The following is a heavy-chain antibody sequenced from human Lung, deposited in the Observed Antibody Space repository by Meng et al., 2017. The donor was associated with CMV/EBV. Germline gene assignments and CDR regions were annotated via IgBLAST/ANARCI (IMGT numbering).Heavy chain of an antibody. D-gene: IGHD2-2*01. V-gene: IGHV5-51*01. CDR3: ARQVVPAAKANYYYYYGMEF. CDR2: IYPGDSDT. J-gene: IGHJ6*02. Sequence: ESXKISXKGSGYSFTSYWIGWVRQMPGKGLEWMGIIYPGDSDTRYSPSFQGQVTISADKSISTAYLQWSSLKASDTAMYYCARQVVPAAKANYYYYYGMEFWGQGTXVNVYS. CDR1: GYSFTSYW.